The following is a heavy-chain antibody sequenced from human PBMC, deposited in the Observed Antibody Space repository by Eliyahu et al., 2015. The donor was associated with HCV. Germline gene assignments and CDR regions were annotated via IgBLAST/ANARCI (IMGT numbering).Heavy chain of an antibody. Sequence: QVQLQESGPGLVKPSQTLSLTCTVSGXSISSGPYYWSWIRQLPGKGLEWIGYIYYTGNTKYNSSLESRVSISRDSSGNQFSLMLTSVTAADTAVYFCARELSSINWYFDLWGRGTLVTVAS. J-gene: IGHJ2*01. CDR2: IYYTGNT. D-gene: IGHD2/OR15-2a*01. CDR3: ARELSSINWYFDL. CDR1: GXSISSGPYY. V-gene: IGHV4-31*03.